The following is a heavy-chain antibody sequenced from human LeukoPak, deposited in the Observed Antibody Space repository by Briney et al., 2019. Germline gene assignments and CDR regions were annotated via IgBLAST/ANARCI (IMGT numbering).Heavy chain of an antibody. CDR1: GFVFPNYW. CDR3: TRDIVYLQLEY. J-gene: IGHJ4*02. Sequence: GGSLRLSCAASGFVFPNYWMVWVRQAPGKGLEWVASIGKDGSEKSYVDSVKGRFTISRDNARNSLYLQMSSLTVEDTAVYYCTRDIVYLQLEYWGQGALVNVSS. V-gene: IGHV3-7*01. D-gene: IGHD2-15*01. CDR2: IGKDGSEK.